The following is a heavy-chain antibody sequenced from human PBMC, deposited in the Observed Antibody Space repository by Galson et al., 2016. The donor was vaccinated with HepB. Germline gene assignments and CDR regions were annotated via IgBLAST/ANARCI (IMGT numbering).Heavy chain of an antibody. D-gene: IGHD3-22*01. CDR3: ARGGHAYDRSGYWDAFNI. CDR2: VNHSGST. CDR1: GGSFSTYF. J-gene: IGHJ3*02. V-gene: IGHV4-34*01. Sequence: SETLSLTCAVYGGSFSTYFWSWIRQPPGKGLEWIGDVNHSGSTNYNPSLKSRVTISEDTSKNQFSLKLSSVTAADTAVYYCARGGHAYDRSGYWDAFNIWGQGTWVAVSS.